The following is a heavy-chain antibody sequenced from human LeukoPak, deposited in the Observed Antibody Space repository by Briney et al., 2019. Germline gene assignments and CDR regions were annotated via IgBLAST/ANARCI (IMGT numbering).Heavy chain of an antibody. CDR2: INDYTGDT. J-gene: IGHJ6*02. CDR1: GGSFTDYF. CDR3: ARGRIAKIVVVHSFSYGMDV. Sequence: SETLSLTCTVFGGSFTDYFWTWIRHSPGKGLEWIGEINDYTGDTKYNPSLNSRVSISPEKSKNQLSLELRSVTAADTAVYYCARGRIAKIVVVHSFSYGMDVWGQGTTVTVSS. V-gene: IGHV4-34*01. D-gene: IGHD3-22*01.